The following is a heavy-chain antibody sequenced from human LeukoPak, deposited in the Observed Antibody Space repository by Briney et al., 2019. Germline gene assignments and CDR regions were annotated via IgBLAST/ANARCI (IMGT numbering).Heavy chain of an antibody. V-gene: IGHV4-59*02. Sequence: PSETLSLTCVVSGGSVSGYYWGWIRQPPGRGLEWIGYVYYSGSTNYNPSFKSRITISVDTSKNQFSLKLSSVTAADTAVYYCARDRYWYFDLWGRGTLVTVSS. J-gene: IGHJ2*01. CDR2: VYYSGST. CDR3: ARDRYWYFDL. CDR1: GGSVSGYY.